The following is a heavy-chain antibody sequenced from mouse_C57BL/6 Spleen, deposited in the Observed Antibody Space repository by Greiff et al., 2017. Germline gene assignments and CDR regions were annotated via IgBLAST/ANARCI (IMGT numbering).Heavy chain of an antibody. Sequence: EVQGVESGGDLVKPGGSLKLSCAASGFTFSSYGMSWVRQTPDKRLEWVATISSGGSYTYYPDSVKGRFTISRDNAKNTLYLQVSSLKSEDTAMYYCARLTGPWFAYWGQGTLVTVSA. V-gene: IGHV5-6*01. D-gene: IGHD2-13*01. CDR1: GFTFSSYG. CDR2: ISSGGSYT. J-gene: IGHJ3*01. CDR3: ARLTGPWFAY.